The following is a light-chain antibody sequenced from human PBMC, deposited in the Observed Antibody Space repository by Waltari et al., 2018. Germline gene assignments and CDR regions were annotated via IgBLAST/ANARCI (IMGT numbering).Light chain of an antibody. V-gene: IGKV1-5*03. CDR2: KAS. CDR3: QQHNTYAT. CDR1: QNIRSW. J-gene: IGKJ1*01. Sequence: DLQITQSPSTLSASVVARVNIPCRARQNIRSWLAWYQQTPGKAPKVLISKASILQSGVPSRFSGSGSGTEFTLTISSLQPEDFATYYCQQHNTYATFGQGTKVEIK.